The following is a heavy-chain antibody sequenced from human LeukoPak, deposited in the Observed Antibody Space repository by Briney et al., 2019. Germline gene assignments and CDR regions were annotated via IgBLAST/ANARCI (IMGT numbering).Heavy chain of an antibody. CDR3: AREFPTMYYDSSGYWDY. Sequence: GGSLRLSCAASGFTFSSYWMSWVRQAPGKGLEWVANIKLDGSEKSYMDSVKGRFTISRDNARNSLYLQMNSLRAEDTAVYYCAREFPTMYYDSSGYWDYWGQGTLVTVSS. D-gene: IGHD3-22*01. J-gene: IGHJ4*02. V-gene: IGHV3-7*01. CDR1: GFTFSSYW. CDR2: IKLDGSEK.